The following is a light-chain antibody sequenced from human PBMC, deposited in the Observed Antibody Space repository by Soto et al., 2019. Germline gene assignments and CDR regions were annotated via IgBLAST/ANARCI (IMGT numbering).Light chain of an antibody. Sequence: EIVMTQSPATLSVSPGERATLSCRASQSVSSNLAWYQQKPGQSPRLLLYGASNRATGIPERFSGDGSGTDFTLTITRLEPDDFAIYFCQQYADSSPTFGGGTKVDIK. CDR2: GAS. CDR3: QQYADSSPT. V-gene: IGKV3D-15*01. J-gene: IGKJ4*01. CDR1: QSVSSN.